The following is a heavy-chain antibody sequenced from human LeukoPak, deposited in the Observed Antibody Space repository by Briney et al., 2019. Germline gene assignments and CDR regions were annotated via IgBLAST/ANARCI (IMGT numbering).Heavy chain of an antibody. Sequence: KTSETLSLTCAVSGGSISSNSYYWGWIRQPPGKGLEWIGSIYHSGYTYYNPSLKSRVTISVDTSKNQFSLTLNSVTATDTAVYYCAREGTVRWFDPWGQGTLVPVSS. J-gene: IGHJ5*02. D-gene: IGHD1-14*01. V-gene: IGHV4-39*07. CDR3: AREGTVRWFDP. CDR1: GGSISSNSYY. CDR2: IYHSGYT.